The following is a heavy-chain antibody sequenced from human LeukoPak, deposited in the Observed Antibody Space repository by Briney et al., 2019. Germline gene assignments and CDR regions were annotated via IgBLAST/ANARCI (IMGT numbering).Heavy chain of an antibody. CDR3: AKDEGEGATTHFDY. V-gene: IGHV3-23*01. CDR1: GFTFSSYA. Sequence: GGSLRLSCAASGFTFSSYAMSWVRQTPGKGLEWVSSIHGGGGGTYYADSVKGRFTISRDNSKNTLYLQMNSLRAEDTAVYYCAKDEGEGATTHFDYWGQGTLVTVSS. CDR2: IHGGGGGT. D-gene: IGHD1-26*01. J-gene: IGHJ4*02.